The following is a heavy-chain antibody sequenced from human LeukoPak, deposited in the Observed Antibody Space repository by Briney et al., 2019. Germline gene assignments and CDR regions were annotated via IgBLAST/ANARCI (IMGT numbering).Heavy chain of an antibody. CDR2: ISAYNGNT. CDR3: ARAVPYYYDSSGYYETAHFDY. V-gene: IGHV1-18*01. CDR1: GYTFTSYG. Sequence: ASVKVSCKASGYTFTSYGISWVRQAPGQGLEWMGWISAYNGNTNYAQKLQGRVTMTTDTSTSTAYMELRSLRSDDTAVYYCARAVPYYYDSSGYYETAHFDYWGQGTLVTVSS. D-gene: IGHD3-22*01. J-gene: IGHJ4*02.